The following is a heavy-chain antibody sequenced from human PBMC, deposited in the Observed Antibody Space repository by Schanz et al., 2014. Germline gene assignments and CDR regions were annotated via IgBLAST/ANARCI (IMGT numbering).Heavy chain of an antibody. CDR1: GYTFTSYG. V-gene: IGHV1-18*01. Sequence: QVPLVQSGAEVKKPGASVKVSCKASGYTFTSYGISWVRQAPGQGLEWMGWISAYNGNTKYPQKLQGRVTMTTDTSTSTAYMELRSLRSDDTAVYYCARSAGRDFWSGYYTRFDYWGQGTLVTVSS. J-gene: IGHJ4*02. CDR3: ARSAGRDFWSGYYTRFDY. D-gene: IGHD3-3*01. CDR2: ISAYNGNT.